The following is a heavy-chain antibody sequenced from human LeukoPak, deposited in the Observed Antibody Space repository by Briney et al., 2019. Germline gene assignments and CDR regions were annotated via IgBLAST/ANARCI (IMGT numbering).Heavy chain of an antibody. D-gene: IGHD5-24*01. CDR2: ISWNSGSI. CDR1: GFTFSNSA. CDR3: AKDFIGDGYNPRPSEC. V-gene: IGHV3-9*01. Sequence: GGSLRLSCAASGFTFSNSAMNWVRQAPGKGLEWVSGISWNSGSIGYADSVKGRFTISRDNAKNSLYLQMNSLRAEDTALYYCAKDFIGDGYNPRPSECWGQGTLVTVSS. J-gene: IGHJ4*02.